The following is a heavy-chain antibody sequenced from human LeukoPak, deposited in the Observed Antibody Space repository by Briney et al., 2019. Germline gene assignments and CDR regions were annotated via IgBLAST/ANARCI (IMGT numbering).Heavy chain of an antibody. Sequence: AGGSLRLSCAASGFTFSSYAMSWVRQAPGKGLEWVSAISGSGGSTYYADSVKGRFTISRDNSKNTLYLQMNSLRAEDTAVCYCAKHFRGITFGGVIDYWGQETLVTVSS. D-gene: IGHD3-16*01. CDR1: GFTFSSYA. V-gene: IGHV3-23*01. CDR3: AKHFRGITFGGVIDY. CDR2: ISGSGGST. J-gene: IGHJ4*02.